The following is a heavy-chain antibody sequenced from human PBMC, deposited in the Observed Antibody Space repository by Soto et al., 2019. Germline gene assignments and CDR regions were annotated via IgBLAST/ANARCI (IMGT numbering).Heavy chain of an antibody. CDR2: INPNSGDT. CDR1: GYTFTGHY. J-gene: IGHJ6*02. V-gene: IGHV1-2*02. Sequence: QVQLVQSGAEVKKPGASVKISCKASGYTFTGHYMHWVRQAPGQGLEWMGWINPNSGDTNYAQKFQAGVTMTRDTYISTVYMELSRLRSDDTAVYYCARSRQSLLVRGGSGLDVWGQGTTVTVSS. CDR3: ARSRQSLLVRGGSGLDV. D-gene: IGHD6-25*01.